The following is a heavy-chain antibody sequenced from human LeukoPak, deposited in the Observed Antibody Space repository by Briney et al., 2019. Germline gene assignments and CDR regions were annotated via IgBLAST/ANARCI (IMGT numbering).Heavy chain of an antibody. CDR3: ARFPSLLPFDY. D-gene: IGHD1-26*01. CDR1: GYSFTGYY. J-gene: IGHJ4*02. Sequence: GASVKVSCKASGYSFTGYYMHWVRQAPEEGLEWMGWINPNNGGTNYAPKLQGRVTMTRDTSICTAYMELSSLRSDDTAVYYCARFPSLLPFDYWGQGTLVTVSS. V-gene: IGHV1-2*02. CDR2: INPNNGGT.